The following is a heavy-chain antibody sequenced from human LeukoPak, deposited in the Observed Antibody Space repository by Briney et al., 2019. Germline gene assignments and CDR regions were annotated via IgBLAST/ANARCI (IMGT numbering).Heavy chain of an antibody. V-gene: IGHV1-69*05. J-gene: IGHJ3*02. CDR3: ARVSLARYCSSTSCSRDAFDI. CDR2: IIPIFGTA. D-gene: IGHD2-2*01. Sequence: SVKVSCKASGGTFSSYAISWVRQAPGQGLEWMGGIIPIFGTANYAQKFQGRVTITTDESTSTAYMELSSLRSEDTAVYYCARVSLARYCSSTSCSRDAFDIWGQGTMVTVSS. CDR1: GGTFSSYA.